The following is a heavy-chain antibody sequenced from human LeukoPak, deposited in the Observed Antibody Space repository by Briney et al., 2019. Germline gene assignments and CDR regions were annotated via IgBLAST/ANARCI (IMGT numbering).Heavy chain of an antibody. V-gene: IGHV1-2*02. CDR1: GYTFTSNY. J-gene: IGHJ5*01. Sequence: GASVKVSCKASGYTFTSNYMHWVRQAPGQGLEWMGWINSNSGDTRYAQTFQGRVTMTRDTSITTAYMALSGLRSDDTAVYYCARASGSSWFDYWGQGTLVTVSS. CDR2: INSNSGDT. D-gene: IGHD6-13*01. CDR3: ARASGSSWFDY.